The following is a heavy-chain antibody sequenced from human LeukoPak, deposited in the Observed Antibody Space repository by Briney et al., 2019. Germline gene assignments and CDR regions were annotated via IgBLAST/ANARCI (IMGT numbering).Heavy chain of an antibody. CDR1: GFTFSSYA. Sequence: GGSLRLSCAASGFTFSSYAMHWVRQAPGKGLEWVAVISYDGSNKYYADSVKGRFTISRDNSKNTLYLQMNSLRAEDTAVYYCATPSSSGYYYFDYWGQGTLVTVSS. V-gene: IGHV3-30-3*01. D-gene: IGHD3-22*01. CDR2: ISYDGSNK. J-gene: IGHJ4*02. CDR3: ATPSSSGYYYFDY.